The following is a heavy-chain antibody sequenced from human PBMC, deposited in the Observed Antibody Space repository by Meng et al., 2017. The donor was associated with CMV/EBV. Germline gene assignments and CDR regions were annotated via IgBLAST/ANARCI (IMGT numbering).Heavy chain of an antibody. V-gene: IGHV3-49*04. CDR1: GFTFGDYA. Sequence: GGSLRLSCTASGFTFGDYAMSWVRQAPGKGLEWVGFIRSKAYGGTTEYAASVKGRFTISRDDYKSIAYLQMNSLKTEDTAVYYCTTGIAVAGSFYYYGMDVWGQGTTVTVSS. D-gene: IGHD6-19*01. CDR2: IRSKAYGGTT. J-gene: IGHJ6*02. CDR3: TTGIAVAGSFYYYGMDV.